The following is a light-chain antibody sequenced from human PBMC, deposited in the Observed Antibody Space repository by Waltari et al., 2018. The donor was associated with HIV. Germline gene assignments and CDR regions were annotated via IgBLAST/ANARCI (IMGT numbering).Light chain of an antibody. CDR2: KAT. CDR1: QNVGTW. J-gene: IGKJ1*01. V-gene: IGKV1-5*03. CDR3: HQYSNYLGS. Sequence: DIHMSQSPPTLTASVGDRVNITCRASQNVGTWLAWYQQKPGEAPKLLIHKATDVEDGVLSRFSGSASGTEFTLTIDSLHPDDFATFYCHQYSNYLGSFGQGTKLELK.